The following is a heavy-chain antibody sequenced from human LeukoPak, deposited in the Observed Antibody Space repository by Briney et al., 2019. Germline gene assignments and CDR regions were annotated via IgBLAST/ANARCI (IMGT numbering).Heavy chain of an antibody. V-gene: IGHV1-18*01. J-gene: IGHJ5*02. D-gene: IGHD6-19*01. CDR2: ISAYNGNT. CDR1: GYTFTSYG. CDR3: ARGSGIAVAGTGFDP. Sequence: GASVKVSCKASGYTFTSYGISWVRQAPGQGLEWMGWISAYNGNTNYAQKLQGRVTMTTDTSTSTAYMELRSLRSDDTAVYYCARGSGIAVAGTGFDPWGQGTLVTVSS.